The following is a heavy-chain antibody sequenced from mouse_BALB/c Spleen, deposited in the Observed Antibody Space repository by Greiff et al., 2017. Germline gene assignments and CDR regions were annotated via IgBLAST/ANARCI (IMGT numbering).Heavy chain of an antibody. CDR2: ISYDGSN. V-gene: IGHV3-6*02. CDR3: ARGYYYGSSPWFAY. CDR1: GYSITSGYY. D-gene: IGHD1-1*01. Sequence: ESGPGLVKPSQSLSLTCSVTGYSITSGYYWTWIRQFPGNKLEWMGYISYDGSNNYNPSLKNRISITRDTSKNQFFLKLNSVTTEDTATYYCARGYYYGSSPWFAYWGQGTLVTVSA. J-gene: IGHJ3*01.